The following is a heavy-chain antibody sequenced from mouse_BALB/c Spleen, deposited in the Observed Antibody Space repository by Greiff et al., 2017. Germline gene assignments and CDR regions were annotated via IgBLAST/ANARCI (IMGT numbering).Heavy chain of an antibody. J-gene: IGHJ1*01. CDR1: GYTFTNYW. CDR2: IYPGGGYT. V-gene: IGHV1-63*02. CDR3: ARFYDGYWYFDV. Sequence: VQLQESGAELVRPGTSVKISCKASGYTFTNYWLGWVKQRPGHGLEWIGDIYPGGGYTNYNEKFKGKATLTADTSSSTAYMQLSSLTSEDSAVYFCARFYDGYWYFDVWGAGTTVTVSS. D-gene: IGHD2-3*01.